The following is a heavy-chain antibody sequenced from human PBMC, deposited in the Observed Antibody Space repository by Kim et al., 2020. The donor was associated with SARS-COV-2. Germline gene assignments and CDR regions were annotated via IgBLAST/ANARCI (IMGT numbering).Heavy chain of an antibody. CDR3: ARADRLLRYFDWLLLPFDP. Sequence: SETLSLTCTVSGGSISSYYWSWIRQPPGKGLEWIGYIHYSGSTNYNPSLKSRVTISVDTSKNQFSLKLSSVTAADTAVYYCARADRLLRYFDWLLLPFDPWGQGTLVTVSS. CDR2: IHYSGST. CDR1: GGSISSYY. D-gene: IGHD3-9*01. V-gene: IGHV4-59*01. J-gene: IGHJ5*02.